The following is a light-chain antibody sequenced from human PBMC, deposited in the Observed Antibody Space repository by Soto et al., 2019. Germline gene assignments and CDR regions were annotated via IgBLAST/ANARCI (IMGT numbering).Light chain of an antibody. V-gene: IGLV2-8*01. J-gene: IGLJ1*01. Sequence: QSALTQPPSASGSPGQSVAISCTGTTSDIGGYDYVSWYQQHPGKAAKLMIYEVNKRPSGVPDRFSGSKSGNTASLTVSGLQAEDEADYYCSSHGGNSPYVFGTGTKVTVL. CDR2: EVN. CDR3: SSHGGNSPYV. CDR1: TSDIGGYDY.